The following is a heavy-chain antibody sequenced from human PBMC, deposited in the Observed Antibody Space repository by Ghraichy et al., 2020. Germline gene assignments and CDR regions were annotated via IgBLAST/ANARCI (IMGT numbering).Heavy chain of an antibody. V-gene: IGHV6-1*01. CDR2: TYYRSKWYT. CDR3: ASGAGDLAY. Sequence: SQTLSLTCAISGDSVSSNSYTWNWIRQSPSRGLEWLGRTYYRSKWYTHYAVSVKSRITINPDTSKNQFSLQLNSVTPEDTAVYYCASGAGDLAYWCQGTLVTVSS. D-gene: IGHD4/OR15-4a*01. J-gene: IGHJ4*02. CDR1: GDSVSSNSYT.